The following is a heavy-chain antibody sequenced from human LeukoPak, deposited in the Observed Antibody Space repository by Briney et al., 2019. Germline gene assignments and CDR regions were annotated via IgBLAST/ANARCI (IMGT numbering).Heavy chain of an antibody. CDR1: GYSFTTYG. D-gene: IGHD2-15*01. CDR2: FNTYTGNP. J-gene: IGHJ3*02. Sequence: ASVKVSCKASGYSFTTYGMNWVPQAPGQGLEWMGWFNTYTGNPTYAQGFTGRFVFSMDTSASTAYLQISSLKAEDTAVYYCARLGYCSGGSCYFPFDIWGQGTMVTVSS. V-gene: IGHV7-81*01. CDR3: ARLGYCSGGSCYFPFDI.